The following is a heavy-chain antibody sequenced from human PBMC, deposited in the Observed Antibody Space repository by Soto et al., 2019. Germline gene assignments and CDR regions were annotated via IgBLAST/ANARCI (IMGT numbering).Heavy chain of an antibody. Sequence: SETLSLTCAVYGGSFSGYYWSWIRQPPGKGLEWIGEINHSGSTNYNPSLKSRVTISVDTSKNQFSLKLSSVTAADTAVYYCARADGSGWYLFDYWGQGTLVTVSS. D-gene: IGHD6-19*01. CDR3: ARADGSGWYLFDY. CDR2: INHSGST. V-gene: IGHV4-34*01. J-gene: IGHJ4*02. CDR1: GGSFSGYY.